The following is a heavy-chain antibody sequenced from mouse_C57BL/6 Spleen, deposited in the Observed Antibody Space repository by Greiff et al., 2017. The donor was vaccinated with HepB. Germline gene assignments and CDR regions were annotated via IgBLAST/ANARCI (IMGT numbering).Heavy chain of an antibody. V-gene: IGHV1-61*01. CDR3: ARNGGTVVAGDY. J-gene: IGHJ2*01. CDR2: IYPSDSET. CDR1: GYTFTSYW. D-gene: IGHD1-1*01. Sequence: QVQLQQSGAELVRPGSSVKLSCKASGYTFTSYWMDWVKQRPGQGLEWIGNIYPSDSETHYNQKFKDKATLTVDKSSSTAYMQLSSLTSEDSAVYYCARNGGTVVAGDYWGQGTTLTVSS.